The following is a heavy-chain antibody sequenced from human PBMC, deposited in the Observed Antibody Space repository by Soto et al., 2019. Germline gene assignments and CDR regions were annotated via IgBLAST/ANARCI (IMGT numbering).Heavy chain of an antibody. D-gene: IGHD5-12*01. Sequence: GGSLRLSCAASGFTFRSYGMNWVRQAPGKGLEWVLYISSSSNTIYYADSVKGRFTISRDKSKNTLYLQMNSLRAEDTAVYYCATALRSAYGPFDSWGLGTLVPVSS. J-gene: IGHJ4*02. CDR1: GFTFRSYG. CDR3: ATALRSAYGPFDS. CDR2: ISSSSNTI. V-gene: IGHV3-48*01.